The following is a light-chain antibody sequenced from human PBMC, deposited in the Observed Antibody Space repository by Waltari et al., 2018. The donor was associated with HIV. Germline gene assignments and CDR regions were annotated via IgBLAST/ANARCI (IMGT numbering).Light chain of an antibody. CDR3: QQGNSFPYT. CDR1: QGISNW. Sequence: DIQMTQSPSSVSASIGDRVTITCRASQGISNWLAWYQQKAARAPKSLIYAASILESGVPSRCSGSGAGTYDTLTISSLQPEDFATYFCQQGNSFPYTFGQGTNLEIK. J-gene: IGKJ2*01. V-gene: IGKV1-12*01. CDR2: AAS.